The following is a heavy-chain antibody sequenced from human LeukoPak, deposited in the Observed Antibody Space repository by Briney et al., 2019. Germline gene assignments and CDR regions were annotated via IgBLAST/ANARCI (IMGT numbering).Heavy chain of an antibody. V-gene: IGHV5-51*01. CDR2: IYPGDSDT. CDR3: ARQHDILTGRNHIDY. D-gene: IGHD3-9*01. J-gene: IGHJ4*02. Sequence: GESLKISCKGPGYSFTSYWIGWVRQMPGKGLEWMGIIYPGDSDTRYSPSFQGQVTISADKSISTAYLQWSSLKASDTAMYYCARQHDILTGRNHIDYWGQGTLVTVSS. CDR1: GYSFTSYW.